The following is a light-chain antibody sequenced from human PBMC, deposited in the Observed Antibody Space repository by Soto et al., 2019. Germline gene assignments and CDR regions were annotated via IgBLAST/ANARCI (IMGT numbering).Light chain of an antibody. Sequence: DNVLTQSPGTLSLSPGERCTRSCMASESVSSIYVAWYQQKPGQAPTLLIYGASTRATGIPDRFSGSGSGTDFTLTIDRLEPEDFAVYYCQQSLNPKTVGPVTQVEIK. V-gene: IGKV3-20*01. CDR2: GAS. J-gene: IGKJ1*01. CDR3: QQSLNPKT. CDR1: ESVSSIY.